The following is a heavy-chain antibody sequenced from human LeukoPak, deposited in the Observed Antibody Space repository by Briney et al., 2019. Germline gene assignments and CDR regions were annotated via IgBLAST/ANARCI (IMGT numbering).Heavy chain of an antibody. D-gene: IGHD2-2*03. Sequence: SETLSLTCTVSGGSISSYYWSWIRQPAGKGLEWIGEINHSGSTNYNPSLKSRVTISVDTSKNQFSLKLSSVTAADTAVYYCARGQPEGLDLAQYYFDYWGQGTLVTVSS. V-gene: IGHV4-34*01. CDR1: GGSISSYY. J-gene: IGHJ4*02. CDR3: ARGQPEGLDLAQYYFDY. CDR2: INHSGST.